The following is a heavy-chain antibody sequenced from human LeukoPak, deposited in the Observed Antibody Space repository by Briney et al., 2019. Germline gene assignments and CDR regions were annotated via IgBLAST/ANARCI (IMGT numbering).Heavy chain of an antibody. D-gene: IGHD3-3*01. CDR2: IYPGDSDI. Sequence: GESLKISCKGFGYSFTTHWIGWVRQMPGKGLEWMGIIYPGDSDIRYSPSFQGQVTVSADKSISTAYLQWSSLKASDTAMYYCATNFWSGYWDAFDIWGQGTMVIVSS. J-gene: IGHJ3*02. CDR1: GYSFTTHW. V-gene: IGHV5-51*01. CDR3: ATNFWSGYWDAFDI.